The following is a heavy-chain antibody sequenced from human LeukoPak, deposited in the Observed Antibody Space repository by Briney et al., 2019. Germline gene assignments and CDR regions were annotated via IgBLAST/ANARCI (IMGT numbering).Heavy chain of an antibody. J-gene: IGHJ6*03. Sequence: GASVKVSCKASGYTFTGYYMHWVRQAPGQGLEWMGWINPNSGGTNYAQKFQGRVTMTRETSISTAYMELSRLRSDETPVYYCARGTELSSYYYYYMDVWGKGTTVTVSS. CDR3: ARGTELSSYYYYYMDV. CDR1: GYTFTGYY. V-gene: IGHV1-2*02. D-gene: IGHD6-6*01. CDR2: INPNSGGT.